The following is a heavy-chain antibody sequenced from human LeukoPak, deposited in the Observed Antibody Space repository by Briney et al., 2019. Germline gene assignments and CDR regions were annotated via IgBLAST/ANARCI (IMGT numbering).Heavy chain of an antibody. Sequence: ASVKVSCKASGYTFTGYYMHWVRQAPGQGLGWMGWINPNSGGTNYAQKFQGRVTMTRDTSISTAYMELSRLRSDDTAVYYCARVEYLSDAFDIWGQGTMVTVSS. D-gene: IGHD2/OR15-2a*01. CDR3: ARVEYLSDAFDI. CDR2: INPNSGGT. J-gene: IGHJ3*02. V-gene: IGHV1-2*02. CDR1: GYTFTGYY.